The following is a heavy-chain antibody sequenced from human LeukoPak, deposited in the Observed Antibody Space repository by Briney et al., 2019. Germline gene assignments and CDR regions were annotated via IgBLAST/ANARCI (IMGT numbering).Heavy chain of an antibody. CDR2: INPSGGST. CDR3: ARAISPVAYYGMDV. J-gene: IGHJ6*02. Sequence: GSVKVSCKASGYTFTSYSVHWVRQAPGQGLDWMGIINPSGGSTSYAQKFQGRVTMTRDTSTSTVYMQLSSLRSEDTAVYYCARAISPVAYYGMDVWGQGTTVTVSS. D-gene: IGHD3-3*01. CDR1: GYTFTSYS. V-gene: IGHV1-46*01.